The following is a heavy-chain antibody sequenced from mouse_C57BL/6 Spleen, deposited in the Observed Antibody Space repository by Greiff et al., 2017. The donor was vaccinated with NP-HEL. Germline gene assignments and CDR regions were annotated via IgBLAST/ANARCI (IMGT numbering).Heavy chain of an antibody. CDR2: IYPRDGST. J-gene: IGHJ3*01. CDR1: GYTFTSYD. Sequence: VQLHQSGPELVKPGASVKLSCKASGYTFTSYDINWVKQRPGQGLEWIGWIYPRDGSTKYNEKFKGKATLTVDTSSSTAYMELHSLTSEDSAVYFCASPYDYEGFAYWGQGTLVTVSA. V-gene: IGHV1-85*01. D-gene: IGHD2-4*01. CDR3: ASPYDYEGFAY.